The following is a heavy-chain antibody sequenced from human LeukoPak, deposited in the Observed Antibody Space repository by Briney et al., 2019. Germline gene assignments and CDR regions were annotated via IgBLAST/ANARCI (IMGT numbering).Heavy chain of an antibody. Sequence: GGSLRLSCAASGFTFSSYSMNWVRQAPGKGLEWVSSISSSSSYIYYADSVKGRFTISRDNAKNSLYLQMNSLRAEDTAVYYCAKDMTTVTKGEFDYWGQGTLVTVSS. J-gene: IGHJ4*02. CDR3: AKDMTTVTKGEFDY. V-gene: IGHV3-21*01. CDR1: GFTFSSYS. CDR2: ISSSSSYI. D-gene: IGHD4-17*01.